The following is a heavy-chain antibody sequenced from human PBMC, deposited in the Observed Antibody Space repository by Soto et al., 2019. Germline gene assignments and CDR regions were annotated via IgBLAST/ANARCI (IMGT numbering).Heavy chain of an antibody. CDR2: ISFDGDK. V-gene: IGHV3-30*03. J-gene: IGHJ4*02. CDR3: ARDYARGWCQF. CDR1: GFDFSNSG. Sequence: VGSLRLSCTASGFDFSNSGIQWVRQTPGKGLEWVALISFDGDKYYVDSVKGRFTISRDNPTNTVYLQMNRLRPEDTGVYYCARDYARGWCQFWGQGTLVTVSS. D-gene: IGHD2-8*02.